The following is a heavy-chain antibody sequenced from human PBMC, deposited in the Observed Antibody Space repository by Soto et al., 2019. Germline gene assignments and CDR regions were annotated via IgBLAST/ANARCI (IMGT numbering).Heavy chain of an antibody. J-gene: IGHJ4*02. Sequence: QVQPVESGGGVVQPGRSLKLSCAASGFTFSNYAIHWVRQAPGKGLEWVAVIASDGKDKRYADSVKGRFTISRDNSKNTVYLQMNSLRGEDTAVYYCAKDGAIAAADYFFDYWGQGSLVTVSS. CDR1: GFTFSNYA. CDR3: AKDGAIAAADYFFDY. CDR2: IASDGKDK. V-gene: IGHV3-30*18. D-gene: IGHD6-13*01.